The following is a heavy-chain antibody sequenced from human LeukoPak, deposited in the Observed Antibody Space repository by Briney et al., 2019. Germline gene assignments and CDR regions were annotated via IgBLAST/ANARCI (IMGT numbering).Heavy chain of an antibody. CDR2: FDPEDGET. D-gene: IGHD1-26*01. CDR1: GYTLTELS. CDR3: ATGFSGGIVDINWFDP. V-gene: IGHV1-24*01. Sequence: ASVKVSCKVSGYTLTELSMHWVRQAPGKGLEWMGGFDPEDGETIYAQKFQGRVTMTEDTSTDTAYMELSSLRSEDTAVYYCATGFSGGIVDINWFDPWGQGTLVTVSS. J-gene: IGHJ5*02.